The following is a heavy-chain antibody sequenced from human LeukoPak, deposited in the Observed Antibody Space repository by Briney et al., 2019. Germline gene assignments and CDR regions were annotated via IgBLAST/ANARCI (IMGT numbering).Heavy chain of an antibody. CDR1: GFTFSSYA. CDR2: ISGSGNRT. D-gene: IGHD2-15*01. CDR3: AKNSYCGGGSCYPSALGMDV. Sequence: GGSLRLSCAASGFTFSSYAMSWVRQAPGKGLEWVSRISGSGNRTYYADSVKGRFTISRDNSKNTLFLQMNSLRAEDTAVYYCAKNSYCGGGSCYPSALGMDVWGQGTTVTVSS. J-gene: IGHJ6*02. V-gene: IGHV3-23*01.